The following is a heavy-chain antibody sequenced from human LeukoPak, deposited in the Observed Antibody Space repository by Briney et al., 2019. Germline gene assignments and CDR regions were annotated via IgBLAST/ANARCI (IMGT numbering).Heavy chain of an antibody. CDR3: ARAEMATLIDY. V-gene: IGHV3-30-3*01. CDR2: ISYDGSNK. J-gene: IGHJ4*02. CDR1: GFTFSSYA. Sequence: GRSLRLSCAASGFTFSSYAMHWVRQAPGKGLEWVAVISYDGSNKYYADSVKGRFTISRDNSKNTLYLQMNSLRAEDTAVYYCARAEMATLIDYWGQGTLVTVSS. D-gene: IGHD5-12*01.